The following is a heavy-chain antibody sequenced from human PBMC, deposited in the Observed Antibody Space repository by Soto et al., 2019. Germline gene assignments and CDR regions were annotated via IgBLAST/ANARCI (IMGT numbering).Heavy chain of an antibody. D-gene: IGHD5-18*01. CDR3: ARGRYSYPKNWFDP. J-gene: IGHJ5*02. CDR1: GGSFSGYY. V-gene: IGHV4-34*01. CDR2: INHSGST. Sequence: QVQLQQWGAGLLKPSETLSLTCAVYGGSFSGYYWSWIRQPPGKGLEWIGEINHSGSTNYNPSLKSRLTISVDTSKKQFSLKLSTVTAADTAVYYCARGRYSYPKNWFDPWGQGTLVTVSS.